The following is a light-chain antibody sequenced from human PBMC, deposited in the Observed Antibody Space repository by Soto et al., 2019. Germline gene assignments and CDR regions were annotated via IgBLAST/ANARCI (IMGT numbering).Light chain of an antibody. J-gene: IGLJ2*01. V-gene: IGLV2-14*01. CDR2: EVS. CDR1: IYDVGAYHY. CDR3: ISYTTTGALV. Sequence: QPASVSGSPGQSITISCTGTIYDVGAYHYVSWYQQFPGKAPKLILYEVSNRPSGISNRFSGFRSGSTASLTVSGLQPEDDAHYYCISYTTTGALVFGGGTKLTVL.